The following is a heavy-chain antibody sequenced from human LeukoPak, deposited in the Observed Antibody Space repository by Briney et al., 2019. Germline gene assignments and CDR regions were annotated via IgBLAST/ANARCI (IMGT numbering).Heavy chain of an antibody. J-gene: IGHJ4*02. D-gene: IGHD2-2*01. CDR1: GNYW. CDR3: VSFYETY. Sequence: GGSLRLSCAASGNYWMHWVRQAPGKGLVWVSHINSDGSWTSYADSVKGRFTISKDNAKNTVYLQMNNLRAEDTAVYCCVSFYETYWGRGTLVTVSS. CDR2: INSDGSWT. V-gene: IGHV3-74*01.